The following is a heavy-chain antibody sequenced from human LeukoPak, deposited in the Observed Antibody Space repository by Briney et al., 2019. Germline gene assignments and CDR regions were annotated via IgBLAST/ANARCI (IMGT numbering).Heavy chain of an antibody. V-gene: IGHV4-59*08. J-gene: IGHJ6*02. CDR1: GGSISSYY. CDR2: IYYSGST. Sequence: PSETLSLTCTVSGGSISSYYWSWIRQPPGKGLEWIGYIYYSGSTNYNPSLKSRVTISVDTSKNQFSLKLSPVTAADTAVYYCARRGSNYYYYYGMDVWGQGTTVTVSS. CDR3: ARRGSNYYYYYGMDV. D-gene: IGHD4-23*01.